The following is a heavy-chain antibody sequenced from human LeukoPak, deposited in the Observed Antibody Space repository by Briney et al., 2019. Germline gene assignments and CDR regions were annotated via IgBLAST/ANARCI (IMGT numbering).Heavy chain of an antibody. CDR1: SFTVSSSY. D-gene: IGHD3-10*01. CDR2: IYSGGST. J-gene: IGHJ4*02. Sequence: GGALRLSCAASSFTVSSSYMTWVRQAPGKGLEWVSIIYSGGSTYYADSVKGRFTISRDISKNTLYLQMNSLRAEDTAVYYCARLPSGDYWGQGTLVTVSS. V-gene: IGHV3-66*04. CDR3: ARLPSGDY.